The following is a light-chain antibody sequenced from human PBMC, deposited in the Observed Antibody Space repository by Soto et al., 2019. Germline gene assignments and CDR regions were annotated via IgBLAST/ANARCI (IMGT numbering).Light chain of an antibody. J-gene: IGKJ2*01. V-gene: IGKV3-15*01. CDR2: GAS. CDR3: QQYNNWPPYT. Sequence: EIVMTQSPATLSVSPGERATLSRRASQSISSNLAWYQQKPGQAPRLLIYGASTRATGIPARFSGSGSGTDFTLTISSLQSEDFALYYCQQYNNWPPYTFGQGTKLEIK. CDR1: QSISSN.